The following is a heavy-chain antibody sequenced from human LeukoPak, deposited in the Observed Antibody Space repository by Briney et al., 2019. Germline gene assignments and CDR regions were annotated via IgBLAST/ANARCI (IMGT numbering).Heavy chain of an antibody. D-gene: IGHD2-15*01. V-gene: IGHV3-30-3*01. CDR3: ARALVVVAATPDY. Sequence: GASLRLSCAASGFTFSNYAMSWVRQAPGKGLEWVAVISYDGSNKYYADSVKGRFTISRDNSKNTLYLQMNSLRAEDTAVYYCARALVVVAATPDYWGQGTLVTVSS. J-gene: IGHJ4*02. CDR1: GFTFSNYA. CDR2: ISYDGSNK.